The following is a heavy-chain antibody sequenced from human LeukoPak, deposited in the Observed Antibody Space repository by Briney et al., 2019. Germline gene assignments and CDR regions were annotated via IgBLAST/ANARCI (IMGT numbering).Heavy chain of an antibody. CDR1: GFTFSNYA. Sequence: GGSLRLSCAASGFTFSNYAMSWVRQAPGKGLEWVSTITGSTYYADSVKGRFTISRDNSKNTLFLQMISLRAEDTAVYYCAKGWKLLLSPGVSWGQGTLVTVSS. J-gene: IGHJ5*02. D-gene: IGHD2/OR15-2a*01. V-gene: IGHV3-23*01. CDR2: ITGST. CDR3: AKGWKLLLSPGVS.